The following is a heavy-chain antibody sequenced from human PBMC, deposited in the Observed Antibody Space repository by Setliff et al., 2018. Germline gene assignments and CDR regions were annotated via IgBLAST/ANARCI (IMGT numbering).Heavy chain of an antibody. Sequence: GESLKISCTTSGFTFFSYTMNWVRQAPGKGLEWVSAITDDGGTTHYAGSVKGRFTIARDNSNSTLYLQINSLRVEDTALYYCAKSSGSSSSTNLEYLGPGTLVTVSS. CDR1: GFTFFSYT. J-gene: IGHJ4*02. D-gene: IGHD6-6*01. CDR3: AKSSGSSSSTNLEY. V-gene: IGHV3-23*01. CDR2: ITDDGGTT.